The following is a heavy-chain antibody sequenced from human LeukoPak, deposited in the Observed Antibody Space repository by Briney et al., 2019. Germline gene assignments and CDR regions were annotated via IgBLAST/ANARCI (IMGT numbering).Heavy chain of an antibody. CDR3: AKEGTMVRGVISRFRFDP. CDR1: GFTFSSYG. CDR2: ISYDGSNK. Sequence: GGSLRLSCAASGFTFSSYGMHWVRQAPGKGLEGVAGISYDGSNKYYADSVKGRFTISRDNSKNTLYLQMNSLRAEDTAVYYCAKEGTMVRGVISRFRFDPWGQGTLVTVSS. D-gene: IGHD3-10*01. V-gene: IGHV3-30*18. J-gene: IGHJ5*02.